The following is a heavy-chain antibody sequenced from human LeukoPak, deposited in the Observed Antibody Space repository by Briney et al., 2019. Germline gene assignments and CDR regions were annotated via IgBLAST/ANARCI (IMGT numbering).Heavy chain of an antibody. CDR2: IRSKAYGGTT. J-gene: IGHJ4*02. CDR1: GFTFGDYA. D-gene: IGHD3-3*01. Sequence: GGSLRLSCTASGFTFGDYAMSWVRQAPGKGLEWVGFIRSKAYGGTTEYAASVKGRFTISRDDSKSIAYLQMNSLKTENTAVYYCTRAETELYDFWSGPDYWGQGTLVTVSS. CDR3: TRAETELYDFWSGPDY. V-gene: IGHV3-49*04.